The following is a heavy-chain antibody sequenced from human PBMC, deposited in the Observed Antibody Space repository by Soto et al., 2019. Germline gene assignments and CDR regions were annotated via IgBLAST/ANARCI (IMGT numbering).Heavy chain of an antibody. CDR2: ISGRGVST. CDR3: ATDYSQTGYCSAGSCYSDY. J-gene: IGHJ4*02. V-gene: IGHV3-23*01. CDR1: GFTFSSYA. D-gene: IGHD2-15*01. Sequence: EVQLLESGGTLGQPGGSLRLSCVASGFTFSSYAMSWVRQAPGKGLEWVSGISGRGVSTYYADSVRGRFTISRDYSKNPLYLQMNSLRAEDTAVYFCATDYSQTGYCSAGSCYSDYWGQGTLVTVSS.